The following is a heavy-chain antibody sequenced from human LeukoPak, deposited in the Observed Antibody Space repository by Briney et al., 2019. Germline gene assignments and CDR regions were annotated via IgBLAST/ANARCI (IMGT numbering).Heavy chain of an antibody. CDR1: GFTFSSYG. CDR3: ARDREGLKYYYDSSGYYRPSYFDY. D-gene: IGHD3-22*01. J-gene: IGHJ4*02. V-gene: IGHV3-33*08. Sequence: PGGSLRLSCAASGFTFSSYGMHWVRQAPGKGLEWVAVIWYDGSNKYYADSVKGRLTISRDNSKNTLYLQMNSLRAEDTAVYYCARDREGLKYYYDSSGYYRPSYFDYWGQGTLVTVSS. CDR2: IWYDGSNK.